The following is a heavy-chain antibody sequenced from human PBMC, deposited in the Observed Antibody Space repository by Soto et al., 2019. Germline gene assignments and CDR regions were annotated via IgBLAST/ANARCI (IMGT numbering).Heavy chain of an antibody. V-gene: IGHV1-18*01. D-gene: IGHD3-3*01. CDR3: ARGAGYTIFGVVTSTDYYYGMDV. Sequence: SVKVSCKASGYTFTSYGISWVRQAPGQGLEWMGWISAYNGNTNYAQKLQGRVTMTTDTSTSTAYMELRSLRSDDTAVYYCARGAGYTIFGVVTSTDYYYGMDVWGQGTTVTVSS. J-gene: IGHJ6*02. CDR2: ISAYNGNT. CDR1: GYTFTSYG.